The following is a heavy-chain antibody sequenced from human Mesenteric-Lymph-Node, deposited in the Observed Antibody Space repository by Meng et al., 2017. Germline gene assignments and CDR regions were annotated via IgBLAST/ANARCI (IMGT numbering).Heavy chain of an antibody. V-gene: IGHV1-2*06. CDR1: GYTFTGYF. CDR3: ARVENPGIGVYDYYGMDV. J-gene: IGHJ6*02. Sequence: ASVKVSCKASGYTFTGYFIHWVRQAPGQGLEWMGRINPNSGGTNYAQTFQGRVTMTRDTSISTAYMELSSLRSDDTAVYYCARVENPGIGVYDYYGMDVWGQGTTVTVSS. D-gene: IGHD3-10*01. CDR2: INPNSGGT.